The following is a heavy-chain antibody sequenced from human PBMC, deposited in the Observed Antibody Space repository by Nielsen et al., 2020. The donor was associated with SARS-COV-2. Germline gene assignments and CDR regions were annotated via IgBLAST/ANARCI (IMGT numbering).Heavy chain of an antibody. D-gene: IGHD4-17*01. CDR2: IDWDDDK. CDR3: ARTRRQTHDTVTDWGYYFDY. V-gene: IGHV2-70*11. CDR1: GFSLSTSGMC. Sequence: SGPTLVKPTQTFTLTCTFSGFSLSTSGMCVSWIRQPPGKALEWLARIDWDDDKYYSTSLKTRLTISKDTSKNQVVLTMTNMDPVDTATYYCARTRRQTHDTVTDWGYYFDYWGQGTLVTVSS. J-gene: IGHJ4*02.